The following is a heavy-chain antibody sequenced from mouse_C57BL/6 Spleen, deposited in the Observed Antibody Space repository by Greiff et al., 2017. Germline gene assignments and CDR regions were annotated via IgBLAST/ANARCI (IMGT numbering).Heavy chain of an antibody. D-gene: IGHD2-5*01. CDR3: ARKYYSNPWCAY. J-gene: IGHJ3*01. CDR1: GYTFTSYW. CDR2: INPSNGGT. Sequence: QVQLQQPGTELVKPGASVKLSCKASGYTFTSYWMHWVKQRPGQGLEWIGNINPSNGGTNYNEKFKSKATLTVDKSSSTAYMQLSSLTSEDSAVFSCARKYYSNPWCAYWVQGTLVTVSA. V-gene: IGHV1-53*01.